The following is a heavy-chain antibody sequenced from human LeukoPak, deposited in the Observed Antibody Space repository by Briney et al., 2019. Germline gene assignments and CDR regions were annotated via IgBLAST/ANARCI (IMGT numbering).Heavy chain of an antibody. CDR2: ISAYNGNT. Sequence: ASVKVSCKASGYTFTSYGISWVRQAPGQGLEWMGWISAYNGNTNYAQKLQGRVTMTTDTSTSTAYMELRSLRSDGTAVYYCAREPLGYYYGSGSLDYWGQGTLVTVSS. D-gene: IGHD3-10*01. J-gene: IGHJ4*02. CDR3: AREPLGYYYGSGSLDY. V-gene: IGHV1-18*01. CDR1: GYTFTSYG.